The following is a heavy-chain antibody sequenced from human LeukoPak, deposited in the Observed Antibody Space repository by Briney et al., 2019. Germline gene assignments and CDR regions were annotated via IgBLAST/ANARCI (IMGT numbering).Heavy chain of an antibody. CDR3: ARDNGDLRFLEWLLMDV. CDR2: ISSIGGST. Sequence: GGSLRLSCAASGFTFSNYAMSWVRQAPGQGLEWVSSISSIGGSTYNADSVKGRFTISRDNSKNTLYLQMNSLRAEDTAVYYCARDNGDLRFLEWLLMDVWGQGTTVTVSS. V-gene: IGHV3-23*01. D-gene: IGHD3-3*01. CDR1: GFTFSNYA. J-gene: IGHJ6*02.